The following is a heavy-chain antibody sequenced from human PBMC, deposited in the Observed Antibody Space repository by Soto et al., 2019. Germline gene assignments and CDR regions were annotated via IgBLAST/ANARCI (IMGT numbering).Heavy chain of an antibody. Sequence: QVQLVQSGAEVKKPGASVKVSCKASGYTFTSHDINWMRQATGQGLEWMGWMNPNSGHTNYAQKFQARVTMTRDTPISTAYMELTNLRSEATAIYYCASDMSTTWGQGTLVTVSS. CDR1: GYTFTSHD. CDR2: MNPNSGHT. J-gene: IGHJ5*02. V-gene: IGHV1-8*01. D-gene: IGHD2-2*01. CDR3: ASDMSTT.